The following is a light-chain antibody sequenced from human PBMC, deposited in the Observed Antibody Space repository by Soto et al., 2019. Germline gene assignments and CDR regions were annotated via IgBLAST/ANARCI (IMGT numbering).Light chain of an antibody. CDR3: SSYTDSNSFYV. CDR1: SSDVGGHDY. Sequence: QSVLTQPASVSGSPGQSITISCNGTSSDVGGHDYVSWYQQHPGKAPKLTIFEVSNRPSGVSNRFSGSKSGNTASLTISGLQAEDEADYYCSSYTDSNSFYVFGSGTNVTVL. J-gene: IGLJ1*01. V-gene: IGLV2-14*01. CDR2: EVS.